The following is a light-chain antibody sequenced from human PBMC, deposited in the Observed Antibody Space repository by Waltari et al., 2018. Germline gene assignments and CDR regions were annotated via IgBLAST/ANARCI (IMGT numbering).Light chain of an antibody. CDR3: CSKGGTTSRYV. J-gene: IGLJ1*01. Sequence: QSGLTHPASVSGSPGQSVTIPRPRGSSAFVHYNLASSYQQHPGKAPNLLIYEGTKRPSGISTRVSASTSGNMASLTISGLQAEDEADYYCCSKGGTTSRYVFGSGTKVIVL. CDR2: EGT. V-gene: IGLV2-23*01. CDR1: SSAFVHYNL.